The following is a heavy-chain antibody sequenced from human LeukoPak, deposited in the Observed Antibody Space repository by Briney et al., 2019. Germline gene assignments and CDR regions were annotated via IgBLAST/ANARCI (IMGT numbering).Heavy chain of an antibody. CDR1: GYTFTSYD. D-gene: IGHD2-2*01. CDR3: AREVGYCSSTSCPCDY. CDR2: MNPNSGNT. J-gene: IGHJ4*02. Sequence: ASVKVSCKASGYTFTSYDINWVRQATGQGLEWMGWMNPNSGNTGYAQKFQGRVTMTRDTSISTAYMELSSLRSEDTAVYYCAREVGYCSSTSCPCDYWGQGTLVTVSS. V-gene: IGHV1-8*01.